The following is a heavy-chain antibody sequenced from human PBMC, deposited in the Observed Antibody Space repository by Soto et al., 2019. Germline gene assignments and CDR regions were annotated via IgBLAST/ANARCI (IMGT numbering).Heavy chain of an antibody. CDR3: AVGEATVTPHFEH. Sequence: EVQLVESGGGLVKPGGSLRLSCAASGLTFSTYTMDWVRQAPGKGLEWVSSISSTSTYIYYADSVKGRLTISRDNAKNSLYLQMNSLRAEDTAVYYCAVGEATVTPHFEHWGQGTLVTVSS. CDR2: ISSTSTYI. V-gene: IGHV3-21*01. CDR1: GLTFSTYT. D-gene: IGHD3-16*01. J-gene: IGHJ4*02.